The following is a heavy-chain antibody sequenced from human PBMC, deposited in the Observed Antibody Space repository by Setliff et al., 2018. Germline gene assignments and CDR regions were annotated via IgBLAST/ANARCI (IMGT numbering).Heavy chain of an antibody. CDR1: GFTFSSYS. CDR3: ARERRYYGSGSYYNAAFDY. D-gene: IGHD3-10*01. Sequence: PGGSLRLSCAASGFTFSSYSMNWVRQAPGKGLEWVSYISSSSSTIYYADSVKGRFTISRDNSKNTLYLQMNSLRAEDTAVYYCARERRYYGSGSYYNAAFDYWGQGTLVTVSS. V-gene: IGHV3-48*01. J-gene: IGHJ4*02. CDR2: ISSSSSTI.